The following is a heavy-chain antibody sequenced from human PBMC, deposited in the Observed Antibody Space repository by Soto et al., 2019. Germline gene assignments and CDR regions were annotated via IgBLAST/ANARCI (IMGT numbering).Heavy chain of an antibody. CDR2: INAGNGNT. D-gene: IGHD3-10*01. CDR3: ARDMGFGLSDY. J-gene: IGHJ4*02. Sequence: GTSVKVTCKASGYTFTSNARQWVRQAPGQRLEWMGWINAGNGNTKYSQKFQGRVTITRDTSASTAYMELSSLRSEDTAVYYCARDMGFGLSDYWGQGTLVTVSS. CDR1: GYTFTSNA. V-gene: IGHV1-3*01.